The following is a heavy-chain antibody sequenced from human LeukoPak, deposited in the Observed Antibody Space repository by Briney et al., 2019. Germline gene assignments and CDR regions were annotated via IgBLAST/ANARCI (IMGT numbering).Heavy chain of an antibody. CDR3: ARHQYRASGYFNYFDY. CDR2: IYYSGST. D-gene: IGHD3-22*01. J-gene: IGHJ4*02. V-gene: IGHV4-39*01. Sequence: SETLSLTCTVSGGSISSSNYYWGWIRQPPGKGLEWIGSIYYSGSTYYNPSLKSRVTISVDTSKNQFSLKLNSATDADKAVYYCARHQYRASGYFNYFDYWGQGTLVTVSS. CDR1: GGSISSSNYY.